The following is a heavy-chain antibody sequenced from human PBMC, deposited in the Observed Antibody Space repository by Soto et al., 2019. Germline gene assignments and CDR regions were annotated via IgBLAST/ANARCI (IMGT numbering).Heavy chain of an antibody. CDR1: GFTFNSYA. CDR2: ISSHGGGST. Sequence: GWSLRLSCAASGFTFNSYAMHWVRQAPGKGLEYVSSISSHGGGSTYYANSVKGRFTISRDNSKNTLYLQMGSLRADDMAVYYCAREGIAANFGTPIDYWGQGTMATVSS. V-gene: IGHV3-64*01. J-gene: IGHJ4*02. CDR3: AREGIAANFGTPIDY. D-gene: IGHD6-13*01.